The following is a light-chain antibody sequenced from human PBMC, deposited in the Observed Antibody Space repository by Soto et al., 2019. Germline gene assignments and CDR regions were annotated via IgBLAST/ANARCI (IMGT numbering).Light chain of an antibody. CDR2: GAF. J-gene: IGKJ2*01. CDR1: HTFSSF. CDR3: QQTYSPPFT. V-gene: IGKV1-39*01. Sequence: IQMTQSPSSLSESVGDRVTITCRASHTFSSFLKWYQQKRGKPPTLLIYGAFNLRSGVPSRFAGSGGGAEFRLTSSSLQPGDFATYYCQQTYSPPFTFGQGTSLELK.